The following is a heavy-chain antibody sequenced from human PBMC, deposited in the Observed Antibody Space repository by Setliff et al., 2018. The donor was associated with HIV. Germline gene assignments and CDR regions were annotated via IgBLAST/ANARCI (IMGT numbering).Heavy chain of an antibody. D-gene: IGHD6-19*01. CDR2: IYYNGST. CDR3: ASPFGAVAGTMDV. V-gene: IGHV4-39*01. Sequence: SETLSLTCTVSGGSISSSSYYWGWIRQPPGKGLEWIGNIYYNGSTYSTPSLKSRVTISVDTSKNQFSLKLSSVTAADTAVYYCASPFGAVAGTMDVWGKGTTVTVSS. J-gene: IGHJ6*04. CDR1: GGSISSSSYY.